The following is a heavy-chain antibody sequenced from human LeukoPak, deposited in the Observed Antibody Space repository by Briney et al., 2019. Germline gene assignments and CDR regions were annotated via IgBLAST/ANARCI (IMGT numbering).Heavy chain of an antibody. CDR2: ISGSGGST. CDR1: GFCFSSYA. Sequence: GGSLRLSCAASGFCFSSYAMSWVRQAPGKGLEWVSAISGSGGSTYYAASVKGRFTISRDNSKSTLYLQMNSLRAEDTAVYYCAKAMLISPDLRGYFDYWGQGTLVTVSS. J-gene: IGHJ4*02. V-gene: IGHV3-23*01. CDR3: AKAMLISPDLRGYFDY. D-gene: IGHD3-10*02.